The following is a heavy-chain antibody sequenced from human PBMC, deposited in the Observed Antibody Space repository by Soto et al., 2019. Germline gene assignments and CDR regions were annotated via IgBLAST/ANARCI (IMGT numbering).Heavy chain of an antibody. CDR1: GYTFSSFY. J-gene: IGHJ3*02. CDR2: INPSGGST. Sequence: ASVKVSCKASGYTFSSFYMHWVRQAPGQGLEWMGIINPSGGSTSYAQKFQGRVTMTRDTSTSTVYMELSSLRSEDTTVYYCARARGGQLVLNAFDIWGQGTMVTVSS. D-gene: IGHD6-13*01. V-gene: IGHV1-46*01. CDR3: ARARGGQLVLNAFDI.